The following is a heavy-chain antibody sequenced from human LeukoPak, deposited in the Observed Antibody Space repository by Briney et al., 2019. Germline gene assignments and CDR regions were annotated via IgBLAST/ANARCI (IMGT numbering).Heavy chain of an antibody. J-gene: IGHJ6*04. Sequence: GASVKVSCKASGGTFSSYAISWVRQAPGQGLEWMGGIIPIFGTANYAQKFQGRVTITADESTSTAYMELRSLRSEDTAVYYCARAYCSGGSCYPFYYGMDVWGKGTTVTVSS. CDR1: GGTFSSYA. CDR3: ARAYCSGGSCYPFYYGMDV. V-gene: IGHV1-69*13. D-gene: IGHD2-15*01. CDR2: IIPIFGTA.